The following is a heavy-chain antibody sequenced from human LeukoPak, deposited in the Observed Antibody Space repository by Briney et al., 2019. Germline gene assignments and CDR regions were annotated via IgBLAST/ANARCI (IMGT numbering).Heavy chain of an antibody. Sequence: SQTLSLTCTVSGDSFSSGDYYWSWIRQPPGKGLEWIGYIYYSGSTYYNPSLKSRVTISVDTSKNQFSLKVSSVTAADTAVYYCARDRNYGDSAYDAFDIWGQGTMVTVSS. V-gene: IGHV4-30-4*01. CDR1: GDSFSSGDYY. D-gene: IGHD4-17*01. J-gene: IGHJ3*02. CDR3: ARDRNYGDSAYDAFDI. CDR2: IYYSGST.